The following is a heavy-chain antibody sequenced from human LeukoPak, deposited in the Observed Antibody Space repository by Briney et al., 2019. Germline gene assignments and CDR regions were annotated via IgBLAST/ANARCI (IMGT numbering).Heavy chain of an antibody. Sequence: GGSLRLSCAASGFTFSSYGMSWVRQAPGKGLEWVSAISGGGGTTYYADSVKGRFTIPRDNSKNTLYLQMNSLRAEDTAVYYCAKGSYSSGWDYWGQGTLVTVSS. CDR1: GFTFSSYG. J-gene: IGHJ4*02. CDR2: ISGGGGTT. D-gene: IGHD6-19*01. V-gene: IGHV3-23*01. CDR3: AKGSYSSGWDY.